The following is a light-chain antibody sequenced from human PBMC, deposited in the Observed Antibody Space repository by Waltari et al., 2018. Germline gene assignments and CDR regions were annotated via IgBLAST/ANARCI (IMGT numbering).Light chain of an antibody. Sequence: SYELTHPPSVSVSPGQAARIPCSGGGLARKYSYWYQQKPGQAPVLIIFQDRERPSGIPERCSGSSSGSTVTLTISGVRAEDEGDYYCQSMDSSGGYVFGGGTRVTVL. CDR3: QSMDSSGGYV. CDR2: QDR. V-gene: IGLV3-25*03. J-gene: IGLJ1*01. CDR1: GLARKY.